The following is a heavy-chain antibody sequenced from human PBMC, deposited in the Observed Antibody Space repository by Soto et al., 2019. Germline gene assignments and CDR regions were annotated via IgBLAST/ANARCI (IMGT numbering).Heavy chain of an antibody. CDR1: GFTFSSYG. CDR3: ARDYPISYGMDV. D-gene: IGHD3-16*01. Sequence: PGGSLRLSCAASGFTFSSYGMHWVRQAPGKGLEWVAVIWYDGSNKYYADSAKGRFTISRDNSKNTLYLQMNSLRAEDTAVYYCARDYPISYGMDVWGQGTTVTVSS. CDR2: IWYDGSNK. J-gene: IGHJ6*02. V-gene: IGHV3-33*01.